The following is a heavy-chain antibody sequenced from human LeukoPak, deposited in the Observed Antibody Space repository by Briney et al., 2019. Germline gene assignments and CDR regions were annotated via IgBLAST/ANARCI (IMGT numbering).Heavy chain of an antibody. J-gene: IGHJ4*02. D-gene: IGHD5-18*01. CDR3: ARDFSYTAMVTGGFDY. V-gene: IGHV3-21*01. CDR1: GFTFGSYS. Sequence: GGSLRLSCAASGFTFGSYSMNWVRQAPGKGLEWVSSISSSSSYIYYADSVKGRFTISRDNAKNSLYLQMNSLRAEDTAVYYCARDFSYTAMVTGGFDYWGQGTLVTVSS. CDR2: ISSSSSYI.